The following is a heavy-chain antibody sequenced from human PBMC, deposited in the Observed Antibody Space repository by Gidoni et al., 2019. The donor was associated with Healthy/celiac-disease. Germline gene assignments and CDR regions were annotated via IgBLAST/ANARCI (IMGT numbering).Heavy chain of an antibody. CDR1: AFTSSNYG. CDR2: ISYDGSNK. J-gene: IGHJ4*02. Sequence: QVQLVESGGGVVQPGRSLGLSCAASAFTSSNYGMHWVRQAPGKGLEWVAVISYDGSNKYYADSVKGRFTISRDNSKNTLYLQMNSLRAEDTAVYYCAKAEIQLWLGPGYWGQGTLVTVSS. V-gene: IGHV3-30*18. CDR3: AKAEIQLWLGPGY. D-gene: IGHD5-18*01.